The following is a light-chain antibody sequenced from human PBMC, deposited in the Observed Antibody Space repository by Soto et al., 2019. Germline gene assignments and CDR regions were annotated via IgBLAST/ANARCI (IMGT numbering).Light chain of an antibody. V-gene: IGKV1-5*01. Sequence: DIQMTQSPSTLSASVGDRVTITCRASQSISTWLAWYQQKPRKAPKLLIYDASRLESGVPSRFSGSGSGTEFTLTISSLQPDDFASYYCHQYNSYSPWTFGQGTNVEVK. CDR1: QSISTW. CDR3: HQYNSYSPWT. CDR2: DAS. J-gene: IGKJ1*01.